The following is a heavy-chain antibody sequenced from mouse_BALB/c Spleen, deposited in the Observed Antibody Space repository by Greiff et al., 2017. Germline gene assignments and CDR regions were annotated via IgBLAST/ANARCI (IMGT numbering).Heavy chain of an antibody. CDR3: TTTVVATGDY. V-gene: IGHV1S16*01. D-gene: IGHD1-1*01. CDR1: GYTFTSYY. Sequence: QVQLQQSGADLVKPGASVKLSCKASGYTFTSYYMYWVKQRPGQGLEWIGEINPSNGGTNFNEKFKSKATLTVDKSSSTAYMQLSSLTSEDSAVYYCTTTVVATGDYWGQGTTLTVSS. CDR2: INPSNGGT. J-gene: IGHJ2*01.